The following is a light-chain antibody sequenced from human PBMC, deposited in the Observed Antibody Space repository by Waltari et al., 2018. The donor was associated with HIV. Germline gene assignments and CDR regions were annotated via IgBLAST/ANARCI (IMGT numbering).Light chain of an antibody. CDR3: QQFDYVAIT. V-gene: IGKV1-33*01. CDR2: DAS. Sequence: DIQMTQSPPSLSASVGDRVTITCQANQDIRKSLNWFQQKQGKAPNVLNYDASTVATGAPSRFSGSASGTYFTLTSSSLQPEDAASYYCQQFDYVAITFGQGTRLDIK. CDR1: QDIRKS. J-gene: IGKJ5*01.